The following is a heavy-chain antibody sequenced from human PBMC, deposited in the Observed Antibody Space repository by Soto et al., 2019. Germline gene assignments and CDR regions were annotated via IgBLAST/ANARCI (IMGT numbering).Heavy chain of an antibody. Sequence: SGKASCNSSVYTYTSYGITTVRQAPGQGLEWMGWISAYNGNTNYAQKLQGRVTMPTDTSTSTAYMEMRSLRSDDTAVYYCARGRGSYGWVFDYWGEGTLVT. D-gene: IGHD1-26*01. CDR1: VYTYTSYG. V-gene: IGHV1-18*01. J-gene: IGHJ4*02. CDR3: ARGRGSYGWVFDY. CDR2: ISAYNGNT.